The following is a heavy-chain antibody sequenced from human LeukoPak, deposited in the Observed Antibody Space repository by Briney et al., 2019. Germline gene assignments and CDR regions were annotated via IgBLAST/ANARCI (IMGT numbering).Heavy chain of an antibody. CDR3: AKPSDFWSGYQNFDY. V-gene: IGHV3-48*01. D-gene: IGHD3-3*01. J-gene: IGHJ4*02. CDR1: GFTFSSYS. Sequence: GGSLRLSCAASGFTFSSYSMNWVRQAPGKGLEWISYISSSGSTINYADSVKGRFTISRDSAKNSLYLQMNSLRAEDTAVYYYAKPSDFWSGYQNFDYWGQGTLVTVSS. CDR2: ISSSGSTI.